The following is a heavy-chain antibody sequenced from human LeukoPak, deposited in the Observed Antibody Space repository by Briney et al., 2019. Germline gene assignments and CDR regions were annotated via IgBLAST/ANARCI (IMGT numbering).Heavy chain of an antibody. CDR3: ARDILGVITWDAFDI. CDR2: ISAYNGNT. Sequence: GASVKVSCKASGYTFTSYGISWVRQPPGQGLEWMGWISAYNGNTNYAQKLQGRVTMTTDTSTSTAYMELRSLRSDDTAVYYCARDILGVITWDAFDIWGQGTMVTVSS. J-gene: IGHJ3*02. D-gene: IGHD3-22*01. V-gene: IGHV1-18*01. CDR1: GYTFTSYG.